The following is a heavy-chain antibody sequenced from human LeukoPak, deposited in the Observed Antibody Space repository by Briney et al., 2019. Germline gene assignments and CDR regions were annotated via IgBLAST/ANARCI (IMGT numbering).Heavy chain of an antibody. J-gene: IGHJ4*02. CDR1: GFTFSSYA. D-gene: IGHD6-19*01. CDR3: ARGPTIAVAGRAEYYFDS. V-gene: IGHV3-30*04. Sequence: GGSLRLSCAASGFTFSSYAMHWVRQAPGKGLEWVAVISYDGSNKYYADSVKGRVTISRDNSKNTLYLQMNSLRAEDTAVYYCARGPTIAVAGRAEYYFDSWGQGTLVTVSS. CDR2: ISYDGSNK.